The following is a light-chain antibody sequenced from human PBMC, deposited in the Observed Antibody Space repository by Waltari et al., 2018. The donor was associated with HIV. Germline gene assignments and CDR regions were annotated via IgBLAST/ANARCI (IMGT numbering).Light chain of an antibody. Sequence: IQMTHAPSTLSASVGDTVNITCRASQSISSWFAWYQQKPGKPPKLLIYKASSLESGVPTRFSGSGSETEFTLTISSLQPDDFATYYCQQYNSKRTFGRGTKVEIK. CDR2: KAS. V-gene: IGKV1-5*03. J-gene: IGKJ1*01. CDR3: QQYNSKRT. CDR1: QSISSW.